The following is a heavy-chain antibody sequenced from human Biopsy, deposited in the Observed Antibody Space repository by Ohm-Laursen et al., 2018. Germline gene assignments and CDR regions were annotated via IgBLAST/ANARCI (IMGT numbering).Heavy chain of an antibody. D-gene: IGHD2-21*01. J-gene: IGHJ6*02. CDR2: IYNTERT. CDR1: GGSVSSSNYY. Sequence: SETLSLTCSVSGGSVSSSNYYWNWIRQTPGKGLEWIGFIYNTERTNYNPSLKSRVTISLDTSKNQFSLELSSVIPSDPAVYYCAIDRVPRRGVMPVYYYGMDVWGQGSTVTVSS. V-gene: IGHV4-61*01. CDR3: AIDRVPRRGVMPVYYYGMDV.